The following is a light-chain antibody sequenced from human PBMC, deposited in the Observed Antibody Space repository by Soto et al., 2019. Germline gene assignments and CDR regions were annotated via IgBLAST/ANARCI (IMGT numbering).Light chain of an antibody. CDR1: QTVRNNY. Sequence: EFVLTQSPGTLSLSPGERATLSCRASQTVRNNYFAWYQQKPGHAPKLLIYDASSRATGIPDRFSGGGSGTDFILTISRLEPEDFAVYYCQQYSSYPLTFGGGTKVEIK. CDR2: DAS. V-gene: IGKV3-20*01. CDR3: QQYSSYPLT. J-gene: IGKJ4*01.